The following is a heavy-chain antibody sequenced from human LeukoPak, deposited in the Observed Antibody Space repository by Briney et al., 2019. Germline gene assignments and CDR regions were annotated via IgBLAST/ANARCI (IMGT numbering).Heavy chain of an antibody. Sequence: GGSLRLSCAASGFTFSSYAMSWVRQAPGKGLEWVSAISGSGGSTYYADSVKGRFTISRDNSKNTLYLQMNSLRAEDTAVYYCAKPLVWYSGTYGILDYWGQGTLVTVSS. D-gene: IGHD1-26*01. J-gene: IGHJ4*02. CDR1: GFTFSSYA. CDR2: ISGSGGST. CDR3: AKPLVWYSGTYGILDY. V-gene: IGHV3-23*01.